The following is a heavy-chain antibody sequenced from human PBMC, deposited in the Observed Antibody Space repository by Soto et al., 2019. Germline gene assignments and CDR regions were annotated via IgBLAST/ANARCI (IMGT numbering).Heavy chain of an antibody. CDR1: GGTFSSYA. D-gene: IGHD6-6*01. CDR2: IIPIFGTA. J-gene: IGHJ6*02. CDR3: ARGTSSSSYPYYYYGMDV. Sequence: SVKVSCKASGGTFSSYAISWVRQAPGQGLEWMGGIIPIFGTANYAQKFQGRVTITADESTSTAYMELSSLRSEDTAVYYCARGTSSSSYPYYYYGMDVWGQGTTVTVSS. V-gene: IGHV1-69*13.